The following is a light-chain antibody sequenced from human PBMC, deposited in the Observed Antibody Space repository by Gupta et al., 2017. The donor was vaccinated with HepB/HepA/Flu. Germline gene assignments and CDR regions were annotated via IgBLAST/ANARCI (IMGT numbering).Light chain of an antibody. J-gene: IGLJ3*02. CDR3: NSYTTSRTWV. CDR1: SSDVGGYDY. Sequence: QSALTQPASVSGSPGQSITISCTGTSSDVGGYDYVSWYQQHPGKAPKLIIYDVNNRPSGVSNRFSGSKSGNTASLTISGLQAEDEADYYCNSYTTSRTWVFGGGTKLTVL. V-gene: IGLV2-14*03. CDR2: DVN.